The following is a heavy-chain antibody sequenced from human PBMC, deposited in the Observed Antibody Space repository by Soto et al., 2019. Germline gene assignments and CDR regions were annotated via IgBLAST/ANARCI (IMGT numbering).Heavy chain of an antibody. CDR2: IYYSGST. Sequence: SETLSLTCTVSGGSISSGGYYWSWIRQHLGKGLEWIGYIYYSGSTYYNPSLKSRVTISVDTSKNQFSLKLSSVTAADTAVYYCARGALRFLELDNWFDPWGQGTLVTVSS. V-gene: IGHV4-31*03. CDR1: GGSISSGGYY. CDR3: ARGALRFLELDNWFDP. J-gene: IGHJ5*02. D-gene: IGHD3-3*01.